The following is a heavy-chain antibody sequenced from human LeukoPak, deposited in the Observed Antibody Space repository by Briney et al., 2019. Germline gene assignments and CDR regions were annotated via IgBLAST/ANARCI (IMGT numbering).Heavy chain of an antibody. V-gene: IGHV1-2*02. CDR2: ISPASGGT. D-gene: IGHD1-26*01. J-gene: IGHJ4*02. CDR3: ARTVEYSGSFLSLHFDY. CDR1: GYTFNAYF. Sequence: GASVKVSCKASGYTFNAYFIHWVRQAPGQGLEWVGWISPASGGTNYAQKFQGRVTMTRDMSMKTVYMELSRLKSDDTAVYYCARTVEYSGSFLSLHFDYWGQGTLVTVSS.